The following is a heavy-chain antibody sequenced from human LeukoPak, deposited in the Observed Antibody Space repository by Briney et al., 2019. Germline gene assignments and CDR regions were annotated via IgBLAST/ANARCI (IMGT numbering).Heavy chain of an antibody. D-gene: IGHD3-22*01. Sequence: ASVKVSCKASGYTFSSYGISRVRQAPGQGLEWMGWISAYNANTYYAQRLQGRVTMTTDTSTSTAYMEQRSLISDDTAIYYCARVPYYYDNSGYYHWGQGTLATVSS. J-gene: IGHJ5*02. CDR1: GYTFSSYG. V-gene: IGHV1-18*01. CDR2: ISAYNANT. CDR3: ARVPYYYDNSGYYH.